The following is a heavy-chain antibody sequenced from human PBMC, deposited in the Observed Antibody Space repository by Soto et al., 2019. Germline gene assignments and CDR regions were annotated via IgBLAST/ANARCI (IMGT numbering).Heavy chain of an antibody. Sequence: PGVSLRLSCAASGFTFSSYAMSWVRQAPGKGLEWVSAISGSGGSTYYADSVKGRFTISRDNSKNTLYLQMNSLRAQDTAVYYCPNTYVWESYRKYGMDGWGRGASVTVSS. CDR2: ISGSGGST. CDR1: GFTFSSYA. V-gene: IGHV3-23*01. D-gene: IGHD3-16*02. CDR3: PNTYVWESYRKYGMDG. J-gene: IGHJ6*02.